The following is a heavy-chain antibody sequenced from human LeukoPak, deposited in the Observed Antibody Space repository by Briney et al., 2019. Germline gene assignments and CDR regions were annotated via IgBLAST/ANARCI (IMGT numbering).Heavy chain of an antibody. V-gene: IGHV3-48*03. CDR1: GFTFSSYE. Sequence: PGGSLRLSCAASGFTFSSYEMNWVRQAPGKGLEWVSYISSSGSTIYYADSVKGRFTISRDNAKNSLYLQMNSLRAEDTAVYHCAELGITMIGGVWGKGTTVIISS. CDR3: AELGITMIGGV. D-gene: IGHD3-10*02. CDR2: ISSSGSTI. J-gene: IGHJ6*04.